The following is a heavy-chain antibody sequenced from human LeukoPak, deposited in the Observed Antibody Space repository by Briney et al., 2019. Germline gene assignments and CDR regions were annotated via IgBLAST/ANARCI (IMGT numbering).Heavy chain of an antibody. CDR2: ISYDGTDK. Sequence: SGTSLRLSCAASGFTFTSYALHWVRQAPGKGLDWLSDISYDGTDKNYADSVRARFTISRDNSKNTLYLQINSLRAEDTAIYYCARGTFYYGDNYNTRAFGQPFDSWGQGTLVTVSS. D-gene: IGHD4/OR15-4a*01. CDR1: GFTFTSYA. V-gene: IGHV3-30*04. CDR3: ARGTFYYGDNYNTRAFGQPFDS. J-gene: IGHJ4*02.